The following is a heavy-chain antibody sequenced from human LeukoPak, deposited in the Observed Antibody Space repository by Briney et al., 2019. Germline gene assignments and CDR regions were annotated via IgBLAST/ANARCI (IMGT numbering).Heavy chain of an antibody. Sequence: TGGSLRLSCAASGFTVSSNYMTWVRQAPGKGLEWVSFIYSGDSTYYADSVKGRFTISRDNSKNTLYLQMNSLRAEDTAVYYCARAASFSSTGAFDLWGQGTVVTVSS. CDR2: IYSGDST. D-gene: IGHD2-2*01. V-gene: IGHV3-53*01. CDR3: ARAASFSSTGAFDL. CDR1: GFTVSSNY. J-gene: IGHJ3*01.